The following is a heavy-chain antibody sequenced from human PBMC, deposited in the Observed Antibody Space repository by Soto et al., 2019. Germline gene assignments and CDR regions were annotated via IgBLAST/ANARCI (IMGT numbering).Heavy chain of an antibody. J-gene: IGHJ6*02. CDR2: ISGSGGST. CDR1: GFTFSSYA. V-gene: IGHV3-23*01. Sequence: EVQLLESGGGLVQPGGSLRLSCAASGFTFSSYAMSWVRQAPGKGLEGVSAISGSGGSTYYADAVLGRFTISRDTSTNTLYLQMNSLRAEDTAVYYFAKDRIAARLPALYYYDDGMDVWGQGTTVTVSS. CDR3: AKDRIAARLPALYYYDDGMDV. D-gene: IGHD6-6*01.